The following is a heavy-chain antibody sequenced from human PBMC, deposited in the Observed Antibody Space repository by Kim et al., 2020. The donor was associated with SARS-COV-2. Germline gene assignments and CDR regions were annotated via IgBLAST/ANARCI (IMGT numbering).Heavy chain of an antibody. CDR2: ISYDGSHK. CDR3: AKPAQWLVYYFDY. D-gene: IGHD6-19*01. Sequence: GGSLRLSCAASGFTFSNYGMHWVRQAPGKGLEWVTVISYDGSHKYYADSVKGRFTISRDNSKNTLYLQMNSLRPEDTAVYYCAKPAQWLVYYFDYWGQGTLVTVSS. J-gene: IGHJ4*02. V-gene: IGHV3-30*18. CDR1: GFTFSNYG.